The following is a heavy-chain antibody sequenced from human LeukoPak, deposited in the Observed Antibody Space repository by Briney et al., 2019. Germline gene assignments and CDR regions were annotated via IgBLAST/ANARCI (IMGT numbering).Heavy chain of an antibody. CDR1: GFTFSSYA. D-gene: IGHD3-9*01. CDR3: AKVGGITIYSFGPDY. V-gene: IGHV3-23*01. J-gene: IGHJ4*02. CDR2: ISGSGGST. Sequence: PGGSLRLSCAASGFTFSSYAMSWVRQAPGKGLEWVSAISGSGGSTYYADSVKGRFTISRDNSKNTLYLQMNGLRAEDTAVYYCAKVGGITIYSFGPDYWGQGTLVTVSS.